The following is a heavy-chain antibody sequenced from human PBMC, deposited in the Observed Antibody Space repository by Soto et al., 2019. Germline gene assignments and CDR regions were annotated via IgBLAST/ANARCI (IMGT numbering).Heavy chain of an antibody. D-gene: IGHD2-15*01. J-gene: IGHJ4*02. CDR1: GFSLSTSGVG. V-gene: IGHV2-5*02. Sequence: QITLKESGPPLVKPTQTLTLTSTFSGFSLSTSGVGVGWIRQPPGKALEWLTFIYWDDDKRNSPFLKSRLTITTDTSKHQMVLTMTNMDPVDTATYYCAALVVAVITYYFDSWGQGTLVTVSS. CDR3: AALVVAVITYYFDS. CDR2: IYWDDDK.